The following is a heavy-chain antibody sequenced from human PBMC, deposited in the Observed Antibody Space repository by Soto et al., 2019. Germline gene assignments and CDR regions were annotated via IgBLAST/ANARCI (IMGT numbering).Heavy chain of an antibody. CDR1: GGTFSSYA. Sequence: QVQLVQSGAEVKKPGSSVKVSCKASGGTFSSYAISWVRQAPGQGLEWMGGIIPMFGTANYAKKFQGRVTIPADESTSTAYMELSSLRSEDAAVYYCARGEKYYYDSSGYGAFDIWGQGTMVTVSS. D-gene: IGHD3-22*01. CDR2: IIPMFGTA. V-gene: IGHV1-69*12. J-gene: IGHJ3*02. CDR3: ARGEKYYYDSSGYGAFDI.